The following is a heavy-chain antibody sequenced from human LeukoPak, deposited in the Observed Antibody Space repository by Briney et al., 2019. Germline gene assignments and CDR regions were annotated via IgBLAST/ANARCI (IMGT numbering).Heavy chain of an antibody. CDR3: SRDPRNVGLAP. CDR2: NNGDGSTT. J-gene: IGHJ5*02. Sequence: GGSLRLSCAASGFTFSSYAMSWVRQAPGKGLMYISRNNGDGSTTNYADVVKGRFTMSRDNVKNTLYLQMNSLRVEDTAVYYCSRDPRNVGLAPWGQGTLVTVSS. D-gene: IGHD2-15*01. V-gene: IGHV3-74*01. CDR1: GFTFSSYA.